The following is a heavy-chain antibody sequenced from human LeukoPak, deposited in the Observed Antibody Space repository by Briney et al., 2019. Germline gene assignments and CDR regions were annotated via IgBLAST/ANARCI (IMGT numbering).Heavy chain of an antibody. D-gene: IGHD5-12*01. CDR3: AQRYEPVGTPPDKLAIDY. CDR1: RFTFSSYA. CDR2: ITAISASGVGT. J-gene: IGHJ4*02. Sequence: GSLRLSCAGSRFTFSSYAMSWVRQAPGKGLEWVSTITAISASGVGTYYADSVKGRFTISRDNSQNTIYLQMSNLRAEDAAVYYCAQRYEPVGTPPDKLAIDYWGQGTLVTVSS. V-gene: IGHV3-23*01.